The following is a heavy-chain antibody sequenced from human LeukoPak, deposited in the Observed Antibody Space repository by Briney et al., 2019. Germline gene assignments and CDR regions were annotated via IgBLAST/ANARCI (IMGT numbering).Heavy chain of an antibody. CDR3: ARDRGSNDPIDY. V-gene: IGHV1-2*02. Sequence: GASVKVSCKASGYTFTGYYMHWVRQAPGQGLGWMGWINPNSGGTDYAQKFQGRVTMTRDTSVSTAYMELKGLGSDDTAVYYCARDRGSNDPIDYWGQGTLVTVSS. J-gene: IGHJ4*02. D-gene: IGHD2-15*01. CDR1: GYTFTGYY. CDR2: INPNSGGT.